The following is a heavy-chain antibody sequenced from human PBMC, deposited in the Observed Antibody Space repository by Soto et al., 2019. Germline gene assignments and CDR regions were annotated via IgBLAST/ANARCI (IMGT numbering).Heavy chain of an antibody. V-gene: IGHV3-30-3*01. CDR1: GFTFSSYA. CDR3: ARDRGLVDTATDYYFVY. Sequence: QVQLVESGGGVVQPGRSLRLSCAASGFTFSSYAMHWVRQAPGKGLEWVAVISYDGSNKYYADSVKGRFTIARDNSKNTLYLQMTMLRAEDTAVYYGARDRGLVDTATDYYFVYWGQGTLVTLSS. D-gene: IGHD5-18*01. J-gene: IGHJ4*02. CDR2: ISYDGSNK.